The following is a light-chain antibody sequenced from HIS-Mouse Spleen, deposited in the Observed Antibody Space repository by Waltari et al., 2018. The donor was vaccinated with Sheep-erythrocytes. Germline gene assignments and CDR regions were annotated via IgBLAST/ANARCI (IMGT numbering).Light chain of an antibody. CDR2: DVS. Sequence: QSALTQPASVSGSPGQSITISCTGTSSAVGGYTYVSWYQQHPGKAPKLMIYDVSNRPPGVSNRFSGSKSGNTASLTISGLQAEDEADYYCSSYTSSSTRVFGGGTKLTVL. CDR3: SSYTSSSTRV. CDR1: SSAVGGYTY. V-gene: IGLV2-14*03. J-gene: IGLJ3*02.